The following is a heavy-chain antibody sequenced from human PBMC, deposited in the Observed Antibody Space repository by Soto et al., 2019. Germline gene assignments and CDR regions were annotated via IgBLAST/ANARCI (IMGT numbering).Heavy chain of an antibody. V-gene: IGHV1-2*02. CDR2: INPNSGGT. CDR1: GFTFTGHY. CDR3: AKSGSFFRTSLGYFDC. Sequence: WASVKVSCKASGFTFTGHYIHWVRQAPGQGLEWMGWINPNSGGTSYAQKFKGRVTMTRDTSITTAYMELSRLSSDDTAVYYCAKSGSFFRTSLGYFDCWGQGTLVTVSS. D-gene: IGHD1-26*01. J-gene: IGHJ4*02.